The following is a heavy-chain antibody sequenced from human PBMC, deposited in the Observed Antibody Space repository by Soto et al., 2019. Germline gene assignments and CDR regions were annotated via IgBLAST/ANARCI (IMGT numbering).Heavy chain of an antibody. J-gene: IGHJ4*02. CDR2: INPTSGGT. CDR1: GYTFAAYY. D-gene: IGHD4-17*01. CDR3: ARDPDYADHWGYFFHS. V-gene: IGHV1-2*02. Sequence: GSSVKVSCKTSGYTFAAYYIHWIRQAPGQGLEWMGWINPTSGGTVYAQNFQDRVTMTRDTSSSTAYMEVRSLNSDDTAVYYCARDPDYADHWGYFFHSWGQGPAVTVS.